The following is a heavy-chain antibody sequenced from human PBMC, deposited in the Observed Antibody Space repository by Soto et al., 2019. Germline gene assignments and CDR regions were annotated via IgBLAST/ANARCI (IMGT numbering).Heavy chain of an antibody. CDR3: AGGCYSTNYSTYYYGLAV. V-gene: IGHV4-31*03. J-gene: IGHJ6*02. CDR2: RYNNGNA. CDR1: GGSISSDGYY. D-gene: IGHD2-21*01. Sequence: QVQLQESGPGLVKPSQTLSLTCLLAGGSISSDGYYWTWIRQHAGQGLEWIAYRYNNGNAYYNPALEGRVSMSVDTTKNQVSLRLTSVAAADTAVYYCAGGCYSTNYSTYYYGLAVWGQGTKVTVSS.